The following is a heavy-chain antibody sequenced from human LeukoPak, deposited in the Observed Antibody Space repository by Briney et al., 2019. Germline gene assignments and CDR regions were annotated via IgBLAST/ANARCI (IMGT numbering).Heavy chain of an antibody. CDR3: ARAILTPSGYVWYFDL. J-gene: IGHJ2*01. V-gene: IGHV4-31*03. CDR1: GGSISSGAYY. D-gene: IGHD3-3*01. CDR2: INYSGSA. Sequence: SQTLSLTCTVSGGSISSGAYYWSWIRQHPGKGLEWIGYINYSGSAYYNPSPKSRVTMSVDTSENQFSLRLSSVTAADTAVYYCARAILTPSGYVWYFDLWGRGTLVTVSS.